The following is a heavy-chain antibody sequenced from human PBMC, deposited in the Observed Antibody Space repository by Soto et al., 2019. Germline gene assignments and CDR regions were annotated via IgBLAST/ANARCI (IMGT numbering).Heavy chain of an antibody. V-gene: IGHV4-30-4*01. CDR2: ISYSGIT. Sequence: TLSLPCTVSGDSISSNNNYWSSIRQPPGEGLEWIGFISYSGITSYSPSLKGRVAISLDTSKNQFSLSLSSVTPADTAVYYCARLSRGSGHYYDGYWGQGTLVTVSS. J-gene: IGHJ4*02. D-gene: IGHD3-22*01. CDR3: ARLSRGSGHYYDGY. CDR1: GDSISSNNNY.